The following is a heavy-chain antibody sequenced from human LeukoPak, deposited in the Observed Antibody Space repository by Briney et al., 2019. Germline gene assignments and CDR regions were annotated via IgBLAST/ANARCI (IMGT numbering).Heavy chain of an antibody. CDR3: VTYRPGDINWFDP. D-gene: IGHD2-21*01. CDR2: MEYSVST. CDR1: GASIRTANYY. V-gene: IGHV4-31*03. J-gene: IGHJ5*02. Sequence: PSETLSLTCTLSGASIRTANYYWSWIRQYPGKGLEWIGYMEYSVSTRYNPSLKSRVVISADTSKNQFSLNLRSVTAADSAIYYCVTYRPGDINWFDPWGQGILVTVSS.